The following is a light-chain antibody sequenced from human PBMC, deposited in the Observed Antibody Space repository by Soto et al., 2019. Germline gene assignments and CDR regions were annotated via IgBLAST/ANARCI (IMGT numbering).Light chain of an antibody. J-gene: IGKJ2*01. CDR1: QSVSSAY. CDR3: QQYGNFPYT. Sequence: EIVLTQSPGTLSLSPGERATLSCRASQSVSSAYLAWYQQKPGQAPRLLIYGASSRATGIPDRFGGSGSGTDFTLTISRLEPEDFAVYYCQQYGNFPYTFGQGTKLEIK. CDR2: GAS. V-gene: IGKV3-20*01.